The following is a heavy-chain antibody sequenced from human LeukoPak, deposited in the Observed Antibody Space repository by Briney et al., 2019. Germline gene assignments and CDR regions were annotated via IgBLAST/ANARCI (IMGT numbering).Heavy chain of an antibody. CDR2: IGHSGNT. CDR1: GFTFSSYD. V-gene: IGHV4-34*01. CDR3: ARVWRTISNKGAFDI. D-gene: IGHD1-1*01. J-gene: IGHJ3*02. Sequence: PSETLRLTCAVYGFTFSSYDLNWVRQPPGKGLEWIGEIGHSGNTKYNPSLKSRVTISVETSKNQFSMNRCSATTADTPVYYSARVWRTISNKGAFDIWAREPMVTVAS.